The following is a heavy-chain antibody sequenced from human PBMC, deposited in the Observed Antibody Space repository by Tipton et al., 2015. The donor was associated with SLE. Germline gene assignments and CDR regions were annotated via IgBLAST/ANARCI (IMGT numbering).Heavy chain of an antibody. D-gene: IGHD2-15*01. CDR1: GFTFISYS. J-gene: IGHJ5*02. CDR3: ARDGPVVVLAANWFDP. CDR2: IASSDYYR. Sequence: SLRLSCEASGFTFISYSMNWVRQAPGKGLEWVSSIASSDYYRYYADSVKGRFTVSRDNGKNSLYLQMNTLRAEDTAVYYCARDGPVVVLAANWFDPWGQGTLVTVSS. V-gene: IGHV3-21*03.